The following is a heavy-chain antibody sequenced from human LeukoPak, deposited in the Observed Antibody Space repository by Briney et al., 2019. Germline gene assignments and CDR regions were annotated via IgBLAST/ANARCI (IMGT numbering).Heavy chain of an antibody. J-gene: IGHJ5*02. Sequence: TGGSLRLSCAASGFTFSSDSMNWVRQAPGKGLEWVSSISSSSNYIYYADSVKGRFTISRDNAKNSLFLQMNSLRAEDTAVYYCARDPSIYDDSNLGWFDPWGQGTLVTVSS. CDR3: ARDPSIYDDSNLGWFDP. CDR2: ISSSSNYI. D-gene: IGHD3-22*01. V-gene: IGHV3-21*01. CDR1: GFTFSSDS.